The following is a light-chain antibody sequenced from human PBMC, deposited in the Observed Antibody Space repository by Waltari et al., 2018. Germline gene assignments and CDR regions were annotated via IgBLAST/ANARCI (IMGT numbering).Light chain of an antibody. J-gene: IGLJ3*02. V-gene: IGLV4-69*01. CDR1: RGHSSNV. CDR3: QTGGHGTWV. CDR2: VNSDGSH. Sequence: QLVLTQSPSASASLGASVRLTCTLSRGHSSNVIAWHQKHPEKGPRYLMRVNSDGSHSKGDEIPDRFSGSSSGGERYLTIARLQCEDEADYYWQTGGHGTWVFGGGTKLTVL.